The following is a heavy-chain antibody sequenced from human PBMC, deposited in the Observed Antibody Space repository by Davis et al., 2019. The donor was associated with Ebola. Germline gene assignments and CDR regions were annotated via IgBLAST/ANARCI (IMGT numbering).Heavy chain of an antibody. J-gene: IGHJ4*02. CDR3: AKARRDRGYYFDY. Sequence: GGSLRLSCAASGFTFSSYGMHWVRQAPGKGLEWVAVISYDGSNKYYADSVTGRFTISRDNSKNTLYLQMNSLRAEDTTVYYCAKARRDRGYYFDYWGQGTLVTVSS. D-gene: IGHD2-15*01. CDR1: GFTFSSYG. V-gene: IGHV3-30*18. CDR2: ISYDGSNK.